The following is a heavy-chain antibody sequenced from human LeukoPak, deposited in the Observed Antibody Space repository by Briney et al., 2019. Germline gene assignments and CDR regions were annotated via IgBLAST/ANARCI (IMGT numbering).Heavy chain of an antibody. D-gene: IGHD2-15*01. J-gene: IGHJ4*02. CDR3: AKDVGMIGYCSGGSCYAIDY. CDR2: IYNSDIGGYT. Sequence: PGGSLTLSCAASGFTISNSYMNWIRQAPGKGLEWVSDIYNSDIGGYTYYSDTVEGRFTISSDNSKYTLNLQMTSLRDEDTAVYYCAKDVGMIGYCSGGSCYAIDYWGQGTLVTVSS. V-gene: IGHV3-66*01. CDR1: GFTISNSY.